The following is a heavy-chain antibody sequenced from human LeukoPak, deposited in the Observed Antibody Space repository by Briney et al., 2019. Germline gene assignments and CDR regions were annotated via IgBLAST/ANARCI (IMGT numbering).Heavy chain of an antibody. J-gene: IGHJ3*02. D-gene: IGHD2-21*02. CDR1: GGTFSSYA. V-gene: IGHV1-69*04. Sequence: SVKVSCKASGGTFSSYAISWVRQAPGQGLEWMGRIIPILGIANYAQKFQGRVTITADKFTSTAYMELSSLRSEDTAVYYCASPPYCGGDCYSRHAFDIWGQGTMVTVSS. CDR2: IIPILGIA. CDR3: ASPPYCGGDCYSRHAFDI.